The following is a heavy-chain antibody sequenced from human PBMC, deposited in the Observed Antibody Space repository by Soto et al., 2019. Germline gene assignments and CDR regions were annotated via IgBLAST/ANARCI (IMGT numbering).Heavy chain of an antibody. J-gene: IGHJ3*02. CDR1: GGTFSSYA. V-gene: IGHV1-69*13. CDR2: IIPIFGTA. Sequence: GASVKVSCKASGGTFSSYAISWVRQAPGQGLEWMGGIIPIFGTANYAQKFQGRVTITADESTSTAYMELSSLRSEDTAVYYCARSVGYCSGGSCDYAFVIWGQGIMGT. D-gene: IGHD2-15*01. CDR3: ARSVGYCSGGSCDYAFVI.